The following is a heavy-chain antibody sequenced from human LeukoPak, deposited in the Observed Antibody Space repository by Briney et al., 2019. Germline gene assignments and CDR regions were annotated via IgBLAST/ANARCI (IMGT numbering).Heavy chain of an antibody. CDR1: GYTFTSYD. D-gene: IGHD3-22*01. CDR3: ARDTPYYYDSSGYSTS. J-gene: IGHJ5*02. V-gene: IGHV1-8*03. CDR2: MNPDSGNT. Sequence: ASVKVSCKASGYTFTSYDTNWVRQATGQGLEWMGWMNPDSGNTGYAQKFQGRVTITRNTSISTAYMELSSLRSEDTAVYYCARDTPYYYDSSGYSTSWGQGTLVTVSS.